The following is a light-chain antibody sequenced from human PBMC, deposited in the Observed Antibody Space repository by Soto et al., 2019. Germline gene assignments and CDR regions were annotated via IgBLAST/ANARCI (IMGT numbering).Light chain of an antibody. V-gene: IGKV3-20*01. CDR3: QQYSSSPLT. CDR1: QSVSRSN. J-gene: IGKJ4*01. Sequence: EIVLTQSPDTLSLSPGERATVSCRASQSVSRSNLAWYQHKPGQAPRLLIYGTSNRATGIPDRFTGSGSGTDFTLTISSLQPEDFAVYYCQQYSSSPLTFGGGTKVDIK. CDR2: GTS.